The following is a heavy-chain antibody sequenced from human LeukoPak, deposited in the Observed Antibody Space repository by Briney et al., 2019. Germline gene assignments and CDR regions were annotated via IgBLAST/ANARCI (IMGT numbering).Heavy chain of an antibody. J-gene: IGHJ4*02. CDR2: IYPGDSDT. CDR3: ARLIEYSSSHPYYFDN. V-gene: IGHV5-51*01. CDR1: GYSFTSYW. D-gene: IGHD6-6*01. Sequence: GESLKISCKGSGYSFTSYWIGWVRQMPGKGLEWMGIIYPGDSDTRYSPSFQGQVTISADKSISTAYLQWSSLKASDTAMYYCARLIEYSSSHPYYFDNWGQGTLVTVSS.